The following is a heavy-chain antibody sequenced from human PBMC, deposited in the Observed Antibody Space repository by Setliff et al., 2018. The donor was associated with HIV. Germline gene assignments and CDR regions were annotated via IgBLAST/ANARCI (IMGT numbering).Heavy chain of an antibody. CDR2: IRYDGDNK. CDR1: GFTFSGYG. D-gene: IGHD2-15*01. V-gene: IGHV3-30*02. J-gene: IGHJ6*03. Sequence: GGSLRLSCAASGFTFSGYGMYWVRQAPGKGLEWVAFIRYDGDNKYYADSVKGRFTISRDNSKNTLYLQMNSLRAKGAAVYYCAKAFGYCSGGSCPVLMDVWGKGTTVTVSS. CDR3: AKAFGYCSGGSCPVLMDV.